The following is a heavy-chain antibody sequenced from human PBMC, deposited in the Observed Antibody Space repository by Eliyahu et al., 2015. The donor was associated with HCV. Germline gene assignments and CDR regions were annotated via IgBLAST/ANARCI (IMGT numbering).Heavy chain of an antibody. CDR3: AKTSGSSSFSPREH. Sequence: EVQLLESGGGLVQPGGSLRLSCAASGFTFSNYAMSWVRQAPGKGLEWVSVISGGGGRTFYADSVKGRFTISRDDSKNTLYLQMNTLRADDTAIYYCAKTSGSSSFSPREHWGQGTLVTVSS. D-gene: IGHD1-26*01. V-gene: IGHV3-23*01. CDR2: ISGGGGRT. CDR1: GFTFSNYA. J-gene: IGHJ1*01.